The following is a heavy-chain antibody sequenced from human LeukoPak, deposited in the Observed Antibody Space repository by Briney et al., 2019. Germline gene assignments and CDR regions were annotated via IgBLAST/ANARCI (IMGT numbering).Heavy chain of an antibody. CDR3: ARGHDYYYSGRQSWFDP. V-gene: IGHV4-61*05. D-gene: IGHD3-10*01. CDR1: GGSISSTSYY. Sequence: PSETLSLTCTVSGGSISSTSYYWGWIRQPPEKGLEWIGYIHSIGGTNYNPSLKSRVTISVDTSKNQFSLKLSSVTAADTAFYYCARGHDYYYSGRQSWFDPWGQGTLVTVSS. CDR2: IHSIGGT. J-gene: IGHJ5*02.